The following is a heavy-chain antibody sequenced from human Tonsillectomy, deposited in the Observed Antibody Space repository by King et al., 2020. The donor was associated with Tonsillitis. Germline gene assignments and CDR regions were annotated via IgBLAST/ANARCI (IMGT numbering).Heavy chain of an antibody. CDR3: VKDRDSGGDTGDY. D-gene: IGHD6-25*01. J-gene: IGHJ4*02. CDR1: GFAFSNYG. Sequence: VQLVESGGGVVQTGRSLRLSCAASGFAFSNYGMHWVRQAPGKGLEWVTVMSYDGRNKYYADSVKGRFTISRDNSKNTLYLQMNGLREEDTAVYYCVKDRDSGGDTGDYWGQGTLVTVSS. CDR2: MSYDGRNK. V-gene: IGHV3-30*18.